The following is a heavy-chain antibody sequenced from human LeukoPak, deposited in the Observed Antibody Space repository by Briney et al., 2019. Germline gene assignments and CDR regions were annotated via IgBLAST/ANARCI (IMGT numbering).Heavy chain of an antibody. J-gene: IGHJ4*02. D-gene: IGHD6-13*01. Sequence: SGTLSLTCTVSGASVRSHYWSWIRQTPGKGLEWIGYIYYSGSTNYNPSLKSRVTISVDTSKNQFSLKLSSVTAADTAVYYCARTGSSWYKYFDYWGQGTLVTVSS. CDR2: IYYSGST. CDR1: GASVRSHY. CDR3: ARTGSSWYKYFDY. V-gene: IGHV4-59*02.